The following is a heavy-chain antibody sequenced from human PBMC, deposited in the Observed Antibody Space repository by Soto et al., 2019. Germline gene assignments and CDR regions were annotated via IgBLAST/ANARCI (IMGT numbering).Heavy chain of an antibody. J-gene: IGHJ4*02. CDR3: ARGPAYSSGWYQFDY. CDR1: GYTFTGYY. Sequence: GASVKVSCKASGYTFTGYYMHWVRQAPGQGLEWMGWINPNSGNTGYAQKFQGRVTMTRNTSISTAYMELSSLRSEDTAVYYCARGPAYSSGWYQFDYWGQGTLVT. V-gene: IGHV1-8*02. CDR2: INPNSGNT. D-gene: IGHD6-19*01.